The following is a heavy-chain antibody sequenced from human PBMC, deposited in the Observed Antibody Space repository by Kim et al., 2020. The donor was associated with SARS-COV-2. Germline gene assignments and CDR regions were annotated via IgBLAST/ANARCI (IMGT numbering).Heavy chain of an antibody. D-gene: IGHD6-13*01. CDR1: GASVSSSNFF. CDR3: ARHPPWAADKGGFDP. CDR2: FAYSGST. Sequence: SETLSLTCTVSGASVSSSNFFWAWIRQPPGTGLEWIASFAYSGSTYYNPSLNSRVATSVDTSKNQFSLKLSSVTAADTAIYYCARHPPWAADKGGFDPWGQGSLVTVSS. J-gene: IGHJ5*02. V-gene: IGHV4-39*01.